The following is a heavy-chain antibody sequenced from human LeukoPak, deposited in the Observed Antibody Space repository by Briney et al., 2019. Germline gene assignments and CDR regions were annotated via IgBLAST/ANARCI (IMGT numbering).Heavy chain of an antibody. Sequence: PSETLSLTCTVSGGSISSYYWSWIRQPPGKGLEWIGYIYYSGSTNYNPSLKSRVTISVDTSKNQFSLKLSSVTAADTAVYYCARQMTKRGFVGLVIPCSWFDPWGQGTLVTVSS. CDR3: ARQMTKRGFVGLVIPCSWFDP. V-gene: IGHV4-59*08. D-gene: IGHD3/OR15-3a*01. CDR1: GGSISSYY. CDR2: IYYSGST. J-gene: IGHJ5*02.